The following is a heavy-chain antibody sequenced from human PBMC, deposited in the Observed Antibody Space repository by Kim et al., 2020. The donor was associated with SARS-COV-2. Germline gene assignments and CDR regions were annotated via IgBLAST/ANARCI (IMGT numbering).Heavy chain of an antibody. CDR2: ISGGHFST. J-gene: IGHJ4*02. V-gene: IGHV3-23*01. CDR3: ANLNDHDYGDYEDY. D-gene: IGHD4-17*01. CDR1: GFIFSSYT. Sequence: GGSLRLSCAASGFIFSSYTMSWVRQAPGKGLEWVSSISGGHFSTYYADSVKGRFTISRNNSKNTLYLQMDSLRFEDTAVYYCANLNDHDYGDYEDYWGQGTLVTVSS.